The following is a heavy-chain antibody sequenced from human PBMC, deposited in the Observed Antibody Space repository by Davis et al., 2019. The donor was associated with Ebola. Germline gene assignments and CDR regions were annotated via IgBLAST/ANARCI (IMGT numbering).Heavy chain of an antibody. CDR2: ISGSGGST. D-gene: IGHD6-19*01. V-gene: IGHV3-23*01. CDR3: AKLLSQAVAGTTYYYYMDV. Sequence: GESLKISCAASGFTFSSYAMSWVRQAPGKGLEWVSAISGSGGSTYYADSVKGRFTISRDNSKNTLYLQMNSLRAEGTAVYYCAKLLSQAVAGTTYYYYMDVWGKGTTVTVSS. CDR1: GFTFSSYA. J-gene: IGHJ6*03.